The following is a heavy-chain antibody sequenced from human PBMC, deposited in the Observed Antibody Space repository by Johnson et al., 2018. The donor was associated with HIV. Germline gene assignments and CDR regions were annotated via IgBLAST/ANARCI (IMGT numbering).Heavy chain of an antibody. Sequence: QEQLVESGGGVVQPGRSLRLSCAASGFTFSSYGMHWVRQAPGKGLEWVAVISYDGSNKYYADSVKGRFTISRDNSKNTLYLQMNSLRAEDTAVYYCAKDISQWLIRAFDIWGQGTMVTVSS. D-gene: IGHD5-12*01. CDR1: GFTFSSYG. CDR3: AKDISQWLIRAFDI. CDR2: ISYDGSNK. V-gene: IGHV3-30*18. J-gene: IGHJ3*02.